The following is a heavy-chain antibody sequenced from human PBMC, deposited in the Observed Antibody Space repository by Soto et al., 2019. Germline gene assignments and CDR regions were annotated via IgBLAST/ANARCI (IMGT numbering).Heavy chain of an antibody. CDR2: IYTSGST. Sequence: PSDTLSLTCTVSGGAISSYYWSWIRQPAGKGLEWIGRIYTSGSTNYNPSLKSRGTMSVDTSKNQFSLKLSSVTAADTAVYYCERDDDYYYGMDVWGQGTTVTSP. V-gene: IGHV4-4*07. CDR1: GGAISSYY. J-gene: IGHJ6*02. CDR3: ERDDDYYYGMDV.